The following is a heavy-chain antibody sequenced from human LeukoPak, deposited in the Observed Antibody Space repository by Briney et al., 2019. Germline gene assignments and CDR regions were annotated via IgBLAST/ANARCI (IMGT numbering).Heavy chain of an antibody. CDR3: ARRAGAYSHPYDY. V-gene: IGHV3-30*02. CDR2: IRYDGSNK. D-gene: IGHD4/OR15-4a*01. J-gene: IGHJ4*02. CDR1: GFTFSSYG. Sequence: GGSLRLSCAASGFTFSSYGMHWVRQAPGKGLEWVAFIRYDGSNKYYADSVKGRFTISIDNSKNTLYLQMNSLRAEDTAVYYCARRAGAYSHPYDYWGQGTLVTVSS.